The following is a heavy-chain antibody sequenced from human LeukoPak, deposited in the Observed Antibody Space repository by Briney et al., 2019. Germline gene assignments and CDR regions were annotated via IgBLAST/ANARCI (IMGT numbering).Heavy chain of an antibody. D-gene: IGHD4-17*01. V-gene: IGHV3-23*01. Sequence: PTGGSLRLSCAASGFTFSAYAMSWVRQAPGKGLEWVSTISGSGGSTYYADSVKGRFSVSRDNSKNTVYLQMNSLRAEDTVVYYCAKRRYGDYGDFDYWGQGTLVTVSS. J-gene: IGHJ4*02. CDR3: AKRRYGDYGDFDY. CDR2: ISGSGGST. CDR1: GFTFSAYA.